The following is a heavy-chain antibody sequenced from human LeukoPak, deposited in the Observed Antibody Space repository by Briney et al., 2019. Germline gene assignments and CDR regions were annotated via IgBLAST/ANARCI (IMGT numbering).Heavy chain of an antibody. CDR3: ARGPRIAAAGKQDYYYYYYMDV. CDR2: MNPNSGNT. J-gene: IGHJ6*03. CDR1: GYTFTSYD. Sequence: ASVKVSCKASGYTFTSYDINWVRQATGQGLEWMGWMNPNSGNTAYAQKFQGRVTMTRNASISTAYMELSSLRSEDTAVYYCARGPRIAAAGKQDYYYYYYMDVWGKGTTVTVSS. D-gene: IGHD6-13*01. V-gene: IGHV1-8*01.